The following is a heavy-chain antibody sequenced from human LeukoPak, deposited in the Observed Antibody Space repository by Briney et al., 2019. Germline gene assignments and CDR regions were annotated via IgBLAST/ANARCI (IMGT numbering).Heavy chain of an antibody. CDR3: ARGLDPIRATEDFDY. CDR2: ISYDGSNK. J-gene: IGHJ4*02. Sequence: PGRSLRLSCAASGFTFSSYAMHWVCQAPGKGLEWVAVISYDGSNKYYADSVKGRFTISRDNSKNTLYLQMNSLRAEDTAVYYCARGLDPIRATEDFDYWGQGTLVTVSS. V-gene: IGHV3-30*01. CDR1: GFTFSSYA. D-gene: IGHD4-17*01.